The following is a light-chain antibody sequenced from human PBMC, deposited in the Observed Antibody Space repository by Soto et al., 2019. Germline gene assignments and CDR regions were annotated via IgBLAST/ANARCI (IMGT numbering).Light chain of an antibody. CDR1: QAISSY. CDR3: HKYNHAPT. V-gene: IGKV1-27*01. CDR2: ATS. Sequence: DITLTQSPSSLSASVGDRVTITCRASQAISSYLAWYQQKPGKVPELLIYATSTLQSGAPSRFSGSGSGTDFTLTISSLQPEDVATYYCHKYNHAPTFGGGTKVEIK. J-gene: IGKJ4*01.